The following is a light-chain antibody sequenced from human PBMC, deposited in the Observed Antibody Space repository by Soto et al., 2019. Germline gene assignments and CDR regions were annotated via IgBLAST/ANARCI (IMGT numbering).Light chain of an antibody. CDR1: QSILYSSNNKNY. Sequence: DIVMTQSPDSLAVSLGEMATINCKSSQSILYSSNNKNYLAWYQQKPGQPPKLLSYWASTRESGVPDPCSGSGSGTDFTLTVSKLEADDAEVDYCQQYYCTPLTFGGGTKVEIK. CDR2: WAS. J-gene: IGKJ4*01. V-gene: IGKV4-1*01. CDR3: QQYYCTPLT.